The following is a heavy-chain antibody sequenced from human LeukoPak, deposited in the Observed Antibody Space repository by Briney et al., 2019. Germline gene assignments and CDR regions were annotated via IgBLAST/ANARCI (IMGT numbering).Heavy chain of an antibody. J-gene: IGHJ4*02. CDR2: MNPNSGNT. Sequence: ASVKVSCKASGYTFTNYDISWVRQATGQGLEWMGWMNPNSGNTGYAEKFQGRVTMTRDTSISTAYMELSSLRSDDTVVYYCARNSGLADCWGQGTLVTVSS. D-gene: IGHD5-12*01. CDR3: ARNSGLADC. V-gene: IGHV1-8*01. CDR1: GYTFTNYD.